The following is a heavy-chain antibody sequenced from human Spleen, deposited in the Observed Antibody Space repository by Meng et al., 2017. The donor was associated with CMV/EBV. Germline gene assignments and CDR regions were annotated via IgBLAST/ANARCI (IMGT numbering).Heavy chain of an antibody. Sequence: GGSLRLSCAASGFTFSSYSMNWVRQAPGKGLEWVSSISSSSSYIYYADSVKGRFTISRDNAKNSLYLQMNSLRAEDMALYYCAKGDAAGLGGGFDYWGQGTLVTVSS. D-gene: IGHD6-13*01. V-gene: IGHV3-21*04. CDR1: GFTFSSYS. CDR3: AKGDAAGLGGGFDY. CDR2: ISSSSSYI. J-gene: IGHJ4*02.